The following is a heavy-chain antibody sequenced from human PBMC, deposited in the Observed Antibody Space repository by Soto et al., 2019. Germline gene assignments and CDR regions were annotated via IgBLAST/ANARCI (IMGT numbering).Heavy chain of an antibody. CDR3: ARDRWLHMVGDH. Sequence: QVQLVESGGGVVQPGRSLRLSCAASGFTFNIYAMHWVRQAPTKGLEWVALISHDGSNEYYSDSVRGRFTISRDNSKNTLYLQMNSLRSDDTAVYYCARDRWLHMVGDHWGQGTLVTVSS. CDR2: ISHDGSNE. J-gene: IGHJ4*02. V-gene: IGHV3-30-3*01. CDR1: GFTFNIYA. D-gene: IGHD5-12*01.